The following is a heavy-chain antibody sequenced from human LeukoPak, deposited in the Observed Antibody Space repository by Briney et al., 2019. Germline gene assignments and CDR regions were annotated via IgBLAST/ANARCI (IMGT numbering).Heavy chain of an antibody. CDR2: IFSSGTT. V-gene: IGHV4-39*01. D-gene: IGHD2-21*02. CDR1: GFTFSSYA. CDR3: ARRKDEVTATFDY. J-gene: IGHJ4*02. Sequence: GSLRLSCAASGFTFSSYAMSWVRQPPGKGLEWIGNIFSSGTTYYNQSLRSRVTISVDTSKNQFSLKVRSVTAADTAVYYCARRKDEVTATFDYWGQGILVTVSS.